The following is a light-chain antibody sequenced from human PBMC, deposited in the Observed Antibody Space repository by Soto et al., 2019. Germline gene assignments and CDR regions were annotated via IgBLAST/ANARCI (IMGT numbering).Light chain of an antibody. J-gene: IGKJ4*01. CDR3: LQHDGYPLT. CDR2: AVS. Sequence: DIQMTQSPSAMSASVGDRVTITCRASQGVNNYLAWFQQKPGKVPKRLIYAVSSLQGGVPSRFSGSRSGTEFTLTISSLQPEDFATYYCLQHDGYPLTFGGGTKVEIK. CDR1: QGVNNY. V-gene: IGKV1-17*03.